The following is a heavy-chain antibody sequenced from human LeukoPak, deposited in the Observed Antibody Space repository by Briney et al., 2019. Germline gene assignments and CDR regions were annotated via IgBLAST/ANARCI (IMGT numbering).Heavy chain of an antibody. J-gene: IGHJ4*02. Sequence: PSETLSLTCTVSGGSLSSYYWSWVRHPPGKGLEGVGYLYYGGGANYNPSLKSRVTIPVDTSKKKFSRMLRSVTAEPTARPYCAGEVPAVSTSYLDYWGQGTLVTVSS. D-gene: IGHD5/OR15-5a*01. CDR2: LYYGGGA. CDR1: GGSLSSYY. CDR3: AGEVPAVSTSYLDY. V-gene: IGHV4-59*01.